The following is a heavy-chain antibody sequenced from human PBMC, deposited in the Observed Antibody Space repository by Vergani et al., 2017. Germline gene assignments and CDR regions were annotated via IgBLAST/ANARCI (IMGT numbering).Heavy chain of an antibody. J-gene: IGHJ6*02. CDR2: IDPSDSYT. V-gene: IGHV5-10-1*01. D-gene: IGHD6-19*01. CDR1: GYSFTSYW. Sequence: EVQLVQSGAEVKKPGESLRISCKGSGYSFTSYWISWVRQMPGKGLEWMGRIDPSDSYTNYSPSFQGHVTISADKSISNAYLQWSSLKASDTAMYYCARQVAVAGKWWGPYYYYGMDVWGQGTTVTVSS. CDR3: ARQVAVAGKWWGPYYYYGMDV.